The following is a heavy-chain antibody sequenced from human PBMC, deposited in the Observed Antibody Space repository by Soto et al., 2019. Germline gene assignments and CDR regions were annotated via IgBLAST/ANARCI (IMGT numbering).Heavy chain of an antibody. CDR2: MYYTGKT. CDR1: GTTISSGDHY. D-gene: IGHD1-26*01. Sequence: QVQLQESGPGLVKPSQTLSLTCTVSGTTISSGDHYWSWIRQPPVKGLEWIGYMYYTGKTYYNTSLQSRVTISVDTSKNQFSLKMTSVTAADTAMYFCARVYGRGDYFDFWGRGTLVSVSS. CDR3: ARVYGRGDYFDF. V-gene: IGHV4-30-4*01. J-gene: IGHJ4*02.